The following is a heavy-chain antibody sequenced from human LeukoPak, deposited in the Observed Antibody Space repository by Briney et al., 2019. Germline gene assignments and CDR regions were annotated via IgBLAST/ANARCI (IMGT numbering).Heavy chain of an antibody. CDR2: IYHSGST. D-gene: IGHD3-22*01. CDR3: AREKIRFTMIVVGNWFDP. J-gene: IGHJ5*02. Sequence: PSETLSLTCAVSGGSISSGGYSWSWIRQPPGKGLEWIGYIYHSGSTYYNPSLKSRVTISVDRSKNQFSLKLSSVTAADTAVYYCAREKIRFTMIVVGNWFDPWGQGTLVTVSS. CDR1: GGSISSGGYS. V-gene: IGHV4-30-2*01.